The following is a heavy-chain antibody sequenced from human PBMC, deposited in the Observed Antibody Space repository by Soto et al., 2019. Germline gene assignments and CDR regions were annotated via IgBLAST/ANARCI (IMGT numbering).Heavy chain of an antibody. D-gene: IGHD1-1*01. CDR3: ARSVYNWNDGFFDY. CDR1: GFTFSSYG. CDR2: ISYDEINK. V-gene: IGHV3-30*03. Sequence: QVQLVESGGGVVQPGRSLRLSCAASGFTFSSYGMHWVRQAPGKGLEWVAIISYDEINKYYADSVKGRFTISRDNSKNTLYLQMNSLRAEDTGVYYCARSVYNWNDGFFDYWGQGTLVTVSS. J-gene: IGHJ4*02.